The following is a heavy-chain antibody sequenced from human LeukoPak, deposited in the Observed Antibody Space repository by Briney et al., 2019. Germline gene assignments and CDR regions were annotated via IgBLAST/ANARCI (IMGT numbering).Heavy chain of an antibody. CDR3: LRMPKSDSVPNWFDP. CDR2: ISSSSS. V-gene: IGHV3-21*01. CDR1: GFIFSSYN. Sequence: GGSLRLSCAASGFIFSSYNMNWVRQAPGKGLEWVSSISSSSSYYADSVKGRFTIYRDNAKNSLYLQMNSLSAKDTAGYFLLRMPKSDSVPNWFDPGGQGTLVTVSA. J-gene: IGHJ5*02. D-gene: IGHD2-15*01.